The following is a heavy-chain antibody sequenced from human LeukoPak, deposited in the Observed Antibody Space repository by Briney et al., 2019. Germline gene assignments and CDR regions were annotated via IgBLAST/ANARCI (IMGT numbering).Heavy chain of an antibody. D-gene: IGHD3-22*01. Sequence: ASVKVSCRASGYTFTSYGIIWVRQAPGQGLEWMGWISGYNGNTNYAQKLQGRVTMTTDTSTSTAYMELRSLRSDDTAVFYCARVRDYYYDTTTYYYFDYWGQGTLVTVSS. CDR2: ISGYNGNT. V-gene: IGHV1-18*01. CDR1: GYTFTSYG. CDR3: ARVRDYYYDTTTYYYFDY. J-gene: IGHJ4*02.